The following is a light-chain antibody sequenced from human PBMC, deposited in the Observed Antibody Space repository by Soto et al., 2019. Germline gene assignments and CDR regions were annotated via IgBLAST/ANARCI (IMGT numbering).Light chain of an antibody. J-gene: IGKJ4*01. CDR3: QQYNNWLPLT. V-gene: IGKV3-15*01. CDR1: QSVTSN. CDR2: DAS. Sequence: EVLMTQSPATLSVSLGERATLSCRASQSVTSNLASYQQKPRQAPRLLVYDASTRATGIPARFSGSGSGTEFTITISSLQYEDFAVYYCQQYNNWLPLTFGGGTKVEIK.